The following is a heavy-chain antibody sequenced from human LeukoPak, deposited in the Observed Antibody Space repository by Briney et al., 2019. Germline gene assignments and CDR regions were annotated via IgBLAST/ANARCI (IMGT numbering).Heavy chain of an antibody. D-gene: IGHD3-22*01. CDR3: ARGRRRDSSVSY. CDR2: MNPNSGST. CDR1: GYTFTSYD. V-gene: IGHV1-8*01. J-gene: IGHJ4*02. Sequence: ASVKVSCKASGYTFTSYDINWVRQATGQGLEWMGWMNPNSGSTGYAQKFQGRVTMTRNTSISTAYMELSSLRSEDTAVYYCARGRRRDSSVSYWGQGTLVTVSS.